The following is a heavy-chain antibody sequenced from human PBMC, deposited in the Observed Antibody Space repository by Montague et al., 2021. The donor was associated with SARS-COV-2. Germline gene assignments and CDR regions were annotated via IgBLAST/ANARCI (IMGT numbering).Heavy chain of an antibody. CDR1: GYSFTSYW. CDR2: IDPSDSYT. V-gene: IGHV5-10-1*01. J-gene: IGHJ5*02. Sequence: QSGAEVKKPGESLRISCKGSGYSFTSYWISWVRQMPGKGLEWMGRIDPSDSYTNYSPSFQGHVTISADESISTAYLQWSSLKASDTAMYYCARHLYGSGSYLNWFDPWGQGTLVTVSS. CDR3: ARHLYGSGSYLNWFDP. D-gene: IGHD3-10*01.